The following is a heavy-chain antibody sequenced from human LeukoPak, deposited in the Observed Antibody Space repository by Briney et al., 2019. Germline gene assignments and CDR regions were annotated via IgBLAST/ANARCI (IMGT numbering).Heavy chain of an antibody. CDR2: IHHSGST. CDR3: TRGRSCSGGSCYHRSGLDY. V-gene: IGHV4-39*07. CDR1: GGSISSSSYY. D-gene: IGHD2-15*01. J-gene: IGHJ4*02. Sequence: SETLSLTCTVSGGSISSSSYYWGWIRQPPGKGLEWIGSIHHSGSTYYNPSLKSRVTISVDTSKNQFSPKLSSVTAADTAVYYCTRGRSCSGGSCYHRSGLDYWGQGTLVTVSS.